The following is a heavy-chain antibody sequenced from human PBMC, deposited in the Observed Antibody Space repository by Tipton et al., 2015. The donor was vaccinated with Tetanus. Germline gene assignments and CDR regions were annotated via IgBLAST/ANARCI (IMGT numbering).Heavy chain of an antibody. D-gene: IGHD6-13*01. Sequence: TLSLTCTVSGGSISSSSYYWGWIRQPPGKGPEWIGSIYYSGSTYYNPSLKSRVTISVDTSKNQFSLKLSSVTAADTAVYYCARHWWYSSSSDYWGQGTLVTVSS. CDR1: GGSISSSSYY. CDR3: ARHWWYSSSSDY. V-gene: IGHV4-39*01. CDR2: IYYSGST. J-gene: IGHJ4*02.